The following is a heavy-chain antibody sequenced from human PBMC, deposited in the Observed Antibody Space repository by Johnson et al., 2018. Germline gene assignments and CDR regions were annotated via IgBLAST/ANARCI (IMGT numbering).Heavy chain of an antibody. V-gene: IGHV3-74*02. Sequence: VQLVQSGGGVVQPGRSLRLSCAASGFTFSSYWMHWVRQAPGKGLVWVSRINSDGRGTTYADSVKGRFTISRDNAKNTLYLQINSLRAEDPAVYYCARVDSPCYYYYMDVWGKGTTVTVSS. CDR3: ARVDSPCYYYYMDV. J-gene: IGHJ6*03. CDR2: INSDGRGT. CDR1: GFTFSSYW.